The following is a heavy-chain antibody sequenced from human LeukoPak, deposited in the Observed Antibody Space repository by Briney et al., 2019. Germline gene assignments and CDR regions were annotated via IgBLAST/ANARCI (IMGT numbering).Heavy chain of an antibody. CDR3: ARGRSPPYYDILTGYYKGRNWFDP. CDR1: GYTFTSYY. CDR2: INPSGGST. D-gene: IGHD3-9*01. V-gene: IGHV1-46*01. J-gene: IGHJ5*02. Sequence: ASVKVSCKASGYTFTSYYMHWVRQAPGQGLEWMGIINPSGGSTSYAQKFQGRVTMTRDMSTSTVYMELSSLRSEDTAVYYCARGRSPPYYDILTGYYKGRNWFDPWGQGTLVTVSS.